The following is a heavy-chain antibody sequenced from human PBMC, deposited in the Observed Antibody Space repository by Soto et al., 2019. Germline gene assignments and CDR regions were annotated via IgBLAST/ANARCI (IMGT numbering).Heavy chain of an antibody. D-gene: IGHD5-12*01. V-gene: IGHV3-23*01. CDR3: AKDLRPRWLQPAFFYY. Sequence: PGGSLRLSCAASGFTFSSYAMSWVRQSPGKGLEWVSAISGSGGSTYYADSVKGRFTISRDNSKNTLYLQMNSPRAEDTAVYYCAKDLRPRWLQPAFFYYWGQGTLVTVSS. CDR2: ISGSGGST. J-gene: IGHJ4*02. CDR1: GFTFSSYA.